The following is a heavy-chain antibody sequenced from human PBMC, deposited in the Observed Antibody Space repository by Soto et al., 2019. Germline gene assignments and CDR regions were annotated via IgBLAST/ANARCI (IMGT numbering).Heavy chain of an antibody. V-gene: IGHV1-18*01. J-gene: IGHJ4*02. Sequence: ASVKVSCKASGGTFSSYGLSWVRQAPGQRLEWMGWISAYNGNTNYAQKLQGRVTMTTDTSTSTAYMELRSLRSDDTAVYYCARDPNPTYCSGGSCYVFYFDYWGQGTLVTVSS. CDR3: ARDPNPTYCSGGSCYVFYFDY. D-gene: IGHD2-15*01. CDR1: GGTFSSYG. CDR2: ISAYNGNT.